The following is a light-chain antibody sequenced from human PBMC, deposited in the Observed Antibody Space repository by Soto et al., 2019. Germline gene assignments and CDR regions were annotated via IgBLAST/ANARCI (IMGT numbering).Light chain of an antibody. CDR2: EVS. CDR3: SSYTTSSILV. CDR1: SSDIGNYNY. Sequence: QSALTQPDSVSGSPGQSITISCTGTSSDIGNYNYVSWYQKHPGKAPKLIIFEVSDRPSGVSNRFSASKSGNTASLTISRLQPEDEGDYYCSSYTTSSILVFGGGTQLTVL. J-gene: IGLJ3*02. V-gene: IGLV2-14*01.